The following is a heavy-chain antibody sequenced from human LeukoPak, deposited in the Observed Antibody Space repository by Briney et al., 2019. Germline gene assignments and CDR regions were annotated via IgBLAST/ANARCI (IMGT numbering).Heavy chain of an antibody. D-gene: IGHD6-13*01. CDR2: MNPNSANT. J-gene: IGHJ4*02. Sequence: ASVTVSCKASGYTFTSYDINWVRQAPGQGVEWMGWMNPNSANTGYAQTFQGRVTMTRNTSISTAYMELSSLRSEDTAVYYCARGPPESSNSDYWGQGTLVTVSS. CDR1: GYTFTSYD. V-gene: IGHV1-8*01. CDR3: ARGPPESSNSDY.